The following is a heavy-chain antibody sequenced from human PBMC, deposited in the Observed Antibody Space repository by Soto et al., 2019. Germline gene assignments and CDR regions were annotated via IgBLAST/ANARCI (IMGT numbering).Heavy chain of an antibody. CDR3: AKRHSSGFDY. CDR2: ISASGGST. V-gene: IGHV3-23*01. CDR1: GFTFSNYA. J-gene: IGHJ4*02. Sequence: EVQLLESGGGLVQPGGSLRLSCAASGFTFSNYAMSWVRQAPGKGLEWLSSISASGGSTYYADSVKGRFTISRDNSKDTLYLQMYYLRAEDTAVYYCAKRHSSGFDYWGQGTLVTVSS. D-gene: IGHD6-19*01.